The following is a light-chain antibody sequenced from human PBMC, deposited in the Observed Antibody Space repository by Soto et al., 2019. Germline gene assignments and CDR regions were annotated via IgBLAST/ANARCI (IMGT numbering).Light chain of an antibody. CDR2: EVN. CDR3: TSYVGTNTVV. J-gene: IGLJ2*01. Sequence: SALTQPPSASGSPGQSVTISCTGTSSDVGEYDYVSWYQQHPGKAPKLMISEVNKRPSGVPDRFSGSKSGNTASLTVSGLQTEDEADYYCTSYVGTNTVVFGGGTKVTVL. CDR1: SSDVGEYDY. V-gene: IGLV2-8*01.